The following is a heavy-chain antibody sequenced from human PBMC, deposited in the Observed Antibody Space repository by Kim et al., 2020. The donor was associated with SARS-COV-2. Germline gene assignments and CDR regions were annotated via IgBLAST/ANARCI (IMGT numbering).Heavy chain of an antibody. CDR3: ARSILTGYGPTNWFDP. Sequence: SLKSRVTISVDTSKNQFSLKLSSVTAADTAVYYCARSILTGYGPTNWFDPWGQGTLVTVSS. D-gene: IGHD3-9*01. J-gene: IGHJ5*02. V-gene: IGHV4-30-2*05.